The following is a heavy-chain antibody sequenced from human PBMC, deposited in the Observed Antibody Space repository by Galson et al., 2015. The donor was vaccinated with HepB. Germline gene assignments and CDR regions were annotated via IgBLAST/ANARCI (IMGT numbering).Heavy chain of an antibody. CDR1: GFTFSDYY. V-gene: IGHV3-11*06. D-gene: IGHD4-17*01. CDR2: ISHSTLYT. J-gene: IGHJ4*02. Sequence: SLRLSCAASGFTFSDYYMSWIRQAPGKGLEWLSYISHSTLYTNYADSVEGRITISRDNARNSLYLQLHSLRAEDTAVYYCARVADVDYGDHSHFDYWGQGTLVTVSS. CDR3: ARVADVDYGDHSHFDY.